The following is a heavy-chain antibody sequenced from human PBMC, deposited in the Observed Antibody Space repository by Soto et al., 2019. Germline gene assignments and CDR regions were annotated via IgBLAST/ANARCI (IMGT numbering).Heavy chain of an antibody. V-gene: IGHV1-18*01. Sequence: QVQLVQSGAEVKKPGASVKVSCKASGYTFTSYGISWVRQAPGQGLEWMGWISAYNGNTNYAQKLQGRVTMTTDTSTSTAYRELRSLRSDDTAVYYCARVTYYYDSSGLFPPYFDYWGQGTLVTVSS. CDR3: ARVTYYYDSSGLFPPYFDY. CDR2: ISAYNGNT. J-gene: IGHJ4*02. D-gene: IGHD3-22*01. CDR1: GYTFTSYG.